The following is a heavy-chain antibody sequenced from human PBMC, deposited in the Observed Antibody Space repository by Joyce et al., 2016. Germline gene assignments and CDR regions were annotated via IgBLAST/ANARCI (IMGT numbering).Heavy chain of an antibody. CDR2: ISHDAERQ. D-gene: IGHD1-1*01. V-gene: IGHV3-30*18. CDR3: AKGALADQLLPPADL. CDR1: GFTFNSFA. Sequence: QFQLVESGGRVVQPGRSLRLSCRASGFTFNSFAMHWVRQAPGKGLEGVAFISHDAERQFYGESSKGRFTISRDNYKNTLDLQMNSLRVEDTAVYYCAKGALADQLLPPADLWGQGTLVTVSS. J-gene: IGHJ1*01.